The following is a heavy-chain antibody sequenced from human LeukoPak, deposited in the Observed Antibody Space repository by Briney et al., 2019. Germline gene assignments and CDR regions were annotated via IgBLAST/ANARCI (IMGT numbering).Heavy chain of an antibody. J-gene: IGHJ4*02. V-gene: IGHV3-20*04. Sequence: GGSLRHSCAASGFTFDDYGMSWVRQVPGKGLEWVSGINWNGGSTGNADSVKGRFTISRDNAKNSLYLQMDSLRVEDTALYYCARGIRFLEWLSGFDYWGQGTLVTVSS. CDR3: ARGIRFLEWLSGFDY. CDR1: GFTFDDYG. CDR2: INWNGGST. D-gene: IGHD3-3*01.